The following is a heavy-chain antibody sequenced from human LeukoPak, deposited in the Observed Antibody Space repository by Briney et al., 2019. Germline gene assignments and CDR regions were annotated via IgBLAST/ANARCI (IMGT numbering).Heavy chain of an antibody. CDR1: GYTFNTHG. V-gene: IGHV1-18*01. Sequence: ASVKVSCKTSGYTFNTHGISWVRQAPGQGLEWMGWISAYNGDTNYTQKLQGRLTMTIGTFTSTSYMDLSRLRSDDTAVYYCARGMGVLVPAATWFDPWGQGTLVTVSS. D-gene: IGHD2-2*01. CDR3: ARGMGVLVPAATWFDP. CDR2: ISAYNGDT. J-gene: IGHJ5*02.